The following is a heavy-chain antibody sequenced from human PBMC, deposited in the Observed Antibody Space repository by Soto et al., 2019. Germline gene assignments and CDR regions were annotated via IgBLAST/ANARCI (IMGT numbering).Heavy chain of an antibody. Sequence: QVQLVEAGGDVVQPGRSLRLSCAASGFTFSSYGMHWARQGPGKGLEWVAVIWYDGSNKVYADSVKGRFTISKDNSKNTLYLQMNSLRAEDTAVYYCARDLSGDYGALDTWGQGTMVTVSS. V-gene: IGHV3-33*01. CDR1: GFTFSSYG. J-gene: IGHJ3*02. CDR3: ARDLSGDYGALDT. CDR2: IWYDGSNK. D-gene: IGHD4-17*01.